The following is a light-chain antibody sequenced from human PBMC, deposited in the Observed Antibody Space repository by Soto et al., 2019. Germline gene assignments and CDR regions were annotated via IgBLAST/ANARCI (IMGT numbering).Light chain of an antibody. CDR3: SSYAGSKTL. CDR1: SSDVGNYNY. Sequence: QSALTQPPSASGSPGQSVTISCTGTSSDVGNYNYVSWYQQHPGKAHKLMIYEVTKRPSGVPDRFSGSKSGNTASLTVSGLQAEDEADYYCSSYAGSKTLFGGGTKVTVL. V-gene: IGLV2-8*01. CDR2: EVT. J-gene: IGLJ3*02.